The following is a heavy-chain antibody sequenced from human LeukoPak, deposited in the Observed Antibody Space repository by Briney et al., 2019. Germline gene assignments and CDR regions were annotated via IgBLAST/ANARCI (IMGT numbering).Heavy chain of an antibody. V-gene: IGHV1-2*02. J-gene: IGHJ4*02. CDR2: INPNSGGT. D-gene: IGHD4-11*01. CDR3: ARTTTLTSLFDY. Sequence: GASVKVSCKASGYTFTDSYMYWVRLAPGQGLEWLGWINPNSGGTKYAQKFQGGVTMTRDTSISTAYMELSSLRFDDTAIYYCARTTTLTSLFDYWGQGTLVTVSS. CDR1: GYTFTDSY.